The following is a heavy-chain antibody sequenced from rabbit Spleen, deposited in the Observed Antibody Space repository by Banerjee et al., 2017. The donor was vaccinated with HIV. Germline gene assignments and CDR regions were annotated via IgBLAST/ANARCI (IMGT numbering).Heavy chain of an antibody. V-gene: IGHV1S40*01. J-gene: IGHJ6*01. Sequence: QSLEESGGDLVKPGASLTLTCKASGFSFSSYSMNWVRQAPGKGLEWIGYINTGTGSTGYASWAKGRFTISKTSSTTVTLQMTSLTAADTATYFCARDPGSSFSTYGMDLWGQGTLVTVS. CDR3: ARDPGSSFSTYGMDL. CDR2: INTGTGST. D-gene: IGHD8-1*01. CDR1: GFSFSSYS.